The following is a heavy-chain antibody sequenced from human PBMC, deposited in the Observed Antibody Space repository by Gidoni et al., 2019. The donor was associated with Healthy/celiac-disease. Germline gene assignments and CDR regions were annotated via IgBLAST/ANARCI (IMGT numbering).Heavy chain of an antibody. J-gene: IGHJ4*02. Sequence: QVQLVQSGAEVKKPGSSVKVSCKASGGTFSSYAISWVRQAPGQGLGWMGRIIPILGIANSAQKSQGMVPIPADKPTSTAYMDLGTLRSEDPAFYYCARVLPGVHYWGQEPLVTFSS. CDR1: GGTFSSYA. CDR3: ARVLPGVHY. V-gene: IGHV1-69*04. CDR2: IIPILGIA. D-gene: IGHD7-27*01.